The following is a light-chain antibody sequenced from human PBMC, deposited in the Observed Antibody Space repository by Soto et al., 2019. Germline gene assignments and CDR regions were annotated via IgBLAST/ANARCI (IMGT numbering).Light chain of an antibody. V-gene: IGLV2-11*01. CDR3: CSYAGRYTYV. J-gene: IGLJ1*01. CDR1: SXDVGGYNY. CDR2: DVN. Sequence: QSALTQPRSVSGSPGQSVSISCTGTSXDVGGYNYVSWYQQHPGKAPKVMIYDVNKRPSGVPDRFSGSKSGNTASLTISGLQSEDEADYYCCSYAGRYTYVFGTGTKVTV.